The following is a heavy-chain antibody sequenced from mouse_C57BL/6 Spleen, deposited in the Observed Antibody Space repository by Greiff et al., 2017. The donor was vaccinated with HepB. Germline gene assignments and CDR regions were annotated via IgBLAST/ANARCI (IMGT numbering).Heavy chain of an antibody. J-gene: IGHJ4*01. D-gene: IGHD3-2*02. CDR1: GYTFTDYE. V-gene: IGHV1-15*01. Sequence: LVRPGASVTLSCKASGYTFTDYEMHWVKQTPVHGLEWIGAIDPETGGTAYNQKFKGKAILTADKSSSTAYMELRSLTSEDSAVYYCTRQLRLRRGAMDYWGQGTSVTVSS. CDR3: TRQLRLRRGAMDY. CDR2: IDPETGGT.